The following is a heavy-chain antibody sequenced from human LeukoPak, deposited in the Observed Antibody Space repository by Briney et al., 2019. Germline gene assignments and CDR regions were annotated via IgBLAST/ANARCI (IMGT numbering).Heavy chain of an antibody. J-gene: IGHJ6*03. CDR1: GFTFSSFG. V-gene: IGHV3-23*01. D-gene: IGHD2-15*01. CDR2: ISSTGGTA. Sequence: GGTLRLSCAASGFTFSSFGMSWVRQAPGKGLEWVSAISSTGGTAYYADSVKGRFTISRDNSKNTLYLQMNSLRAEDTAIYYCAKNGDRGAYCSGGSCYPYYYYNMDVWGKGTTVTVSS. CDR3: AKNGDRGAYCSGGSCYPYYYYNMDV.